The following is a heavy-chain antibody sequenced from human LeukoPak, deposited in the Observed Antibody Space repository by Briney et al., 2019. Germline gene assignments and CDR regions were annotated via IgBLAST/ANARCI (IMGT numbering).Heavy chain of an antibody. CDR2: MNPNSGNT. J-gene: IGHJ6*03. Sequence: ASVKVSCKASGYTFTSYYMHWVRQAPGQGLEWMGWMNPNSGNTGYAQKFQGRVTITRNTSISTAYMGLSSLRSEDSAVYYCARGVVRGVIGYYYYYMDVWGKGTTVTVSS. CDR3: ARGVVRGVIGYYYYYMDV. CDR1: GYTFTSYY. V-gene: IGHV1-8*03. D-gene: IGHD3-10*01.